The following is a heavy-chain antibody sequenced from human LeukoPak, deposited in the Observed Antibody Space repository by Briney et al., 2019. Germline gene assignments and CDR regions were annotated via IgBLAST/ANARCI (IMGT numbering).Heavy chain of an antibody. J-gene: IGHJ6*02. Sequence: NPSETLSLTCTVSGGSISSGGYYWSWIRQHPGKGLEWIGYIYYSGSTYYNPSLKSRVTISDDTSKNQYSLKLSSVTAADTAVYYCARKRPHGGMDVWGQGTTVTVSS. CDR2: IYYSGST. V-gene: IGHV4-31*03. CDR1: GGSISSGGYY. CDR3: ARKRPHGGMDV.